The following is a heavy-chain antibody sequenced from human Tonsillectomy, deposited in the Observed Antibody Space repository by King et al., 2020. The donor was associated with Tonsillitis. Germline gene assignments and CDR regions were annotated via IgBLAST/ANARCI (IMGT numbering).Heavy chain of an antibody. V-gene: IGHV3-49*03. Sequence: VQLVESGGGLVQPGRSLRVSCTTSGFNFGDCFMIWFRQAPGKGLEWVGFIRSKGYGETPEYAASVKGRFTISRDDSKSIAYLQMNSLKTEDTAVYYCSRVDITDFWGGYYYPDYWGQGTLVTVSS. D-gene: IGHD3-3*01. J-gene: IGHJ4*02. CDR3: SRVDITDFWGGYYYPDY. CDR1: GFNFGDCF. CDR2: IRSKGYGETP.